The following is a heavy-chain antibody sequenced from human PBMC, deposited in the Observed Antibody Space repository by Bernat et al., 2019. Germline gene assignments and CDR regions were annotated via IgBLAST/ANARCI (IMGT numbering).Heavy chain of an antibody. V-gene: IGHV3-23*01. CDR3: AKDRRVVTGVGRQNFDH. D-gene: IGHD2-21*02. J-gene: IGHJ4*02. CDR1: GFTFSNYA. Sequence: EVQLLESGGGLVQPGGSLRLSFAASGFTFSNYAMSWVRQAPGKGLEWVSTISGSGDSTYYADSVKGRFTISRDNSKNTLFLQMNSLRAEDTALYYCAKDRRVVTGVGRQNFDHWGQGSLVTVSA. CDR2: ISGSGDST.